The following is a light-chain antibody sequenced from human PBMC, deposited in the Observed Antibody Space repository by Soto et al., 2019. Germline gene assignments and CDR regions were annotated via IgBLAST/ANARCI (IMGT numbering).Light chain of an antibody. J-gene: IGKJ1*01. CDR2: DAS. Sequence: DIQMTQSPSTLSASVRDRVTITCRASQSISSWLAWYQQKPGKAPKLLIYDASSLESGVPSRFSGSGSGTEFTLTISSLQPDDFATYYCQQYNSYSRRTFGQGTKVEIK. V-gene: IGKV1-5*01. CDR3: QQYNSYSRRT. CDR1: QSISSW.